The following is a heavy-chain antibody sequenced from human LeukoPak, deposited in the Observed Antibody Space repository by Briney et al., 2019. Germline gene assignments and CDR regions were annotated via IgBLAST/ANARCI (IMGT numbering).Heavy chain of an antibody. CDR1: GFTFSSFG. CDR2: ISGNGRST. V-gene: IGHV3-23*01. J-gene: IGHJ4*02. CDR3: AARSGISPYYIDY. D-gene: IGHD1-26*01. Sequence: GGTLRLSCAASGFTFSSFGMSWIRQGPGKGLEWVSGISGNGRSTYYADSVKGRFTISRDNSRNTLYLQMNSLRAEDTALYYCAARSGISPYYIDYWGQGTLVTVSS.